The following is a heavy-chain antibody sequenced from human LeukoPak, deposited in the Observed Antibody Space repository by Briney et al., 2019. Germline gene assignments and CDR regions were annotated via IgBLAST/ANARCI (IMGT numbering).Heavy chain of an antibody. D-gene: IGHD6-19*01. CDR1: GGTFSSYA. J-gene: IGHJ4*02. V-gene: IGHV1-69*06. CDR2: IIPIFGTA. Sequence: TVKVSCKASGGTFSSYAISWVRQAPGQGLEWTGGIIPIFGTANYAQKFQGRVTITADKSTSTAYMELSSLRSEDTAVYYCARGHHYSSGWYHFDYWGQGTLVTVSS. CDR3: ARGHHYSSGWYHFDY.